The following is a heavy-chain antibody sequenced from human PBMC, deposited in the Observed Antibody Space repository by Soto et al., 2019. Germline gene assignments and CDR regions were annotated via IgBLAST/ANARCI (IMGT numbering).Heavy chain of an antibody. CDR2: IGPESGAT. CDR1: GYTFTGHY. V-gene: IGHV1-2*02. CDR3: GRGRRGQIAVFY. D-gene: IGHD1-26*01. Sequence: GASVKVSCKASGYTFTGHYIHWVRQAPEQGPEWMGEIGPESGATRYAQKFQGRVTMTRDTSITTVYMELKNLSPDDTAVYYCGRGRRGQIAVFYLGQGTPVTFSS. J-gene: IGHJ4*02.